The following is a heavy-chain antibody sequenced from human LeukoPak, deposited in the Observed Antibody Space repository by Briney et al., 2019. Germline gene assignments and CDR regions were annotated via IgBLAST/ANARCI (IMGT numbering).Heavy chain of an antibody. D-gene: IGHD3-16*02. CDR1: GFTFSSYE. V-gene: IGHV3-48*03. J-gene: IGHJ4*02. CDR3: ARGRSRQDY. CDR2: ISSGGTTI. Sequence: GGSLRLSCAASGFTFSSYEMNWVREAPGKGLEWVSYISSGGTTIYYADSVKGRFTISRDNAKNSLYLQMNSLRAEDTAVYYCARGRSRQDYWGQGTLVTVSS.